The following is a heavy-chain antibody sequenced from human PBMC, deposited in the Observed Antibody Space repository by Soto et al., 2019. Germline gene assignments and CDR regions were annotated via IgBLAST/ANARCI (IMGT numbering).Heavy chain of an antibody. J-gene: IGHJ4*02. CDR1: SSYA. CDR2: IGGSGGGT. CDR3: AKGYCGTTTCSRGYFDY. Sequence: GGSLRLSCAAFSSYAMSWVRQAPGKGLEWVSGIGGSGGGTYYADSVKGRFTISRDNSKNTLYLQMNSLRAEDTALYYCAKGYCGTTTCSRGYFDYWGQGILVTVSS. D-gene: IGHD2-2*01. V-gene: IGHV3-23*01.